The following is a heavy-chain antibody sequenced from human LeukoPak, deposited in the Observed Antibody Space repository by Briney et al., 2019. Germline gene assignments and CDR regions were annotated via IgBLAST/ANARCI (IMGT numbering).Heavy chain of an antibody. CDR1: GGSFSGYY. J-gene: IGHJ4*02. CDR3: AYCSSTSCYKAKFDS. Sequence: PSETLSLTCAVYGGSFSGYYWSWIRQPPGKGLEWIGEINHSGSTNYNPSLKSRVTISVDTSKNQFSLKLSSVTAADTAVYYCAYCSSTSCYKAKFDSWGQGTLVTVSS. D-gene: IGHD2-2*02. CDR2: INHSGST. V-gene: IGHV4-34*01.